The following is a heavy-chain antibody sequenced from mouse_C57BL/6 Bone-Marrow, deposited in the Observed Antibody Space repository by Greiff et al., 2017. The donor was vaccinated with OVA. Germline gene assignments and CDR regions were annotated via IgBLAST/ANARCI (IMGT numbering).Heavy chain of an antibody. J-gene: IGHJ2*01. V-gene: IGHV1-61*01. D-gene: IGHD2-12*01. CDR2: IYPSDSET. Sequence: QVQLQQPGAELVRPGSSVKLSCKASGYTFTSYWMDWVKQRPGQGLEWIGNIYPSDSETHYNQKFKDKATLTVDKSSSTAYMQLSSLTSEDSAVYYCARPPLYYYFDYWGQGTTLTVSS. CDR1: GYTFTSYW. CDR3: ARPPLYYYFDY.